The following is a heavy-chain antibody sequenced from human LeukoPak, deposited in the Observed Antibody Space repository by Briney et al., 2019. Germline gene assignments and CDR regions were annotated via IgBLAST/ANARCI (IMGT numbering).Heavy chain of an antibody. CDR1: GGSISSSSYY. CDR3: AAQPRGLLRYYFDY. Sequence: SETLSLTCTVSGGSISSSSYYWGWIRQPPGKGLEWIGSIYYSGSTYYNPSLKSRVTISVDTSKNQFSLKLSSVTAADTAVYYCAAQPRGLLRYYFDYWGQGTLVTVSS. D-gene: IGHD3-22*01. V-gene: IGHV4-39*01. CDR2: IYYSGST. J-gene: IGHJ4*02.